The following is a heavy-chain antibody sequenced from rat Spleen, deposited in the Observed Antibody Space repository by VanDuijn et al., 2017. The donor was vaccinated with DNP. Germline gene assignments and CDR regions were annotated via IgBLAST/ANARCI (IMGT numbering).Heavy chain of an antibody. CDR2: ITGDGGTT. D-gene: IGHD1-9*01. J-gene: IGHJ3*01. Sequence: EVQLVESGGDLVQPGRSLKLPCVASAFTFSYYWMAWIRQVPGKGLEWIASITGDGGTTSYPDSVKGLFSVSRDDAKGSLYLQMDSLRSEDTATYFCTRGGTYYFDFWGQGTLVTVSS. V-gene: IGHV5-31*01. CDR1: AFTFSYYW. CDR3: TRGGTYYFDF.